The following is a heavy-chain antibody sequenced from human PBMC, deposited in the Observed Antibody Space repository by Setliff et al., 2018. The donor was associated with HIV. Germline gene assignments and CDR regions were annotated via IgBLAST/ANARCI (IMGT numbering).Heavy chain of an antibody. J-gene: IGHJ6*03. Sequence: ASVKVSCKASGYTFTDYFMHWVRQAPGQGLEWMGWISPNNGDTTIPQRFRGRVTMTRDTSVNTAFMELSNLRSDDTAVYYCARDYRTTDILSSGYMDVWGKGTTVTVSS. CDR3: ARDYRTTDILSSGYMDV. V-gene: IGHV1-2*02. D-gene: IGHD3-9*01. CDR2: ISPNNGDT. CDR1: GYTFTDYF.